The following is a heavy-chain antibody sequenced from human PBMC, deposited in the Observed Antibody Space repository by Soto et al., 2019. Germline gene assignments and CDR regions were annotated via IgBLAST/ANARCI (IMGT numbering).Heavy chain of an antibody. CDR2: ISYDGSNK. J-gene: IGHJ6*02. V-gene: IGHV3-30*18. D-gene: IGHD3-22*01. CDR3: AKDLCVGEDYYDSNGCPLGMDV. Sequence: GGSLRLSCAASGFTFSSYGMHWVRQAPGKGLEWVAVISYDGSNKYYADSVKGRFTISRDNSKNTLYLQMNSLRAEDTAVYYCAKDLCVGEDYYDSNGCPLGMDVWGQGTTVTVSS. CDR1: GFTFSSYG.